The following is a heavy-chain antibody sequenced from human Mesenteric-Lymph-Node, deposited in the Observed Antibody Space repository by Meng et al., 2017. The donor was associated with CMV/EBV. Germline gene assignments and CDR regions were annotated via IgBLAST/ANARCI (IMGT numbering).Heavy chain of an antibody. J-gene: IGHJ4*02. CDR3: ARGGWYLD. V-gene: IGHV4-39*07. CDR2: IYYSGST. Sequence: SETLSLTCTVSGGSISSNNFYWGWIRQPPGKGLEWIGSIYYSGSTDYNPSLKSRVSISVDTSKNQFSLKLSPVTAADTAVYYCARGGWYLDWGQGTLVTVSS. D-gene: IGHD6-13*01. CDR1: GGSISSNNFY.